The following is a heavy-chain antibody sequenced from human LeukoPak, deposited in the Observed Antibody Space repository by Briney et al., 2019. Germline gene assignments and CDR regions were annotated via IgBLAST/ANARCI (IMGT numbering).Heavy chain of an antibody. CDR1: GFTFSSYA. D-gene: IGHD6-13*01. V-gene: IGHV3-64*01. J-gene: IGHJ4*02. CDR3: ARGGPYSSSWYYY. CDR2: ISSNGGST. Sequence: GGSLRLSCAASGFTFSSYAMHWVRQAPGKGLEYVSAISSNGGSTYYASSVKGRFTISRDNSKNTLYLQMGSLRAEDMAVYYCARGGPYSSSWYYYWGQGTLVTVSS.